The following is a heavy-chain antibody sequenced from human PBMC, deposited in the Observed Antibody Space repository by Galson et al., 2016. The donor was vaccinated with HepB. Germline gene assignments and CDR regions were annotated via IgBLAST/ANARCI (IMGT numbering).Heavy chain of an antibody. CDR1: PYSFSGYW. J-gene: IGHJ6*03. CDR3: ARGSDTPTTVTRMVQYYYYMDV. D-gene: IGHD4-17*01. Sequence: QSGAEVKKPGESLTISCKGSPYSFSGYWIGWVRQMPGTGLEWMGIIYPDDSDTRYSPSFQGQVTLPADKSITTAYLQWSSLKASDTAMYYCARGSDTPTTVTRMVQYYYYMDVWGKGTAVTVSS. V-gene: IGHV5-51*01. CDR2: IYPDDSDT.